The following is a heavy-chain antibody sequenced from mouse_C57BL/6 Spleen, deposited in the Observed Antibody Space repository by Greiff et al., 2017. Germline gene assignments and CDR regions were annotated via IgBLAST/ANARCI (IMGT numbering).Heavy chain of an antibody. D-gene: IGHD2-1*01. CDR1: GYTFTSYS. J-gene: IGHJ2*01. CDR3: AREGDYGNYVGYFDY. V-gene: IGHV1-52*01. Sequence: VQLQQPGAELVRPGSSVKLSCKASGYTFTSYSMHWVKQRPIQGLEWIGNIDPSDSETHYNQKFKDKATLTVDKSSSTAYMQLSSLTSEDSAVYYCAREGDYGNYVGYFDYWGQGTTLTVSS. CDR2: IDPSDSET.